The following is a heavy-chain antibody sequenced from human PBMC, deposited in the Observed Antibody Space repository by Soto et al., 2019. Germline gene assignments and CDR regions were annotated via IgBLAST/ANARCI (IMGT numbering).Heavy chain of an antibody. V-gene: IGHV4-59*08. Sequence: QVQLQESGPGLVKPWETLSLSCTVSGGSISSYYWSWIRLPPGKPMEWIGYVHHSWGSSYNPSLQSRLAISLDTSKSQFSLELTSVTAADTAVYYCARQGFGPLHGLVDVWGQGTTVIVSS. CDR1: GGSISSYY. D-gene: IGHD3-10*01. CDR2: VHHSWGS. J-gene: IGHJ6*02. CDR3: ARQGFGPLHGLVDV.